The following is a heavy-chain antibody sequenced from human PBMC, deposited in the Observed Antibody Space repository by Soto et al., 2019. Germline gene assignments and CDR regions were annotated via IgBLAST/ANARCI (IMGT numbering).Heavy chain of an antibody. V-gene: IGHV1-69*01. J-gene: IGHJ6*02. D-gene: IGHD3-22*01. CDR1: AGTFSSYG. Sequence: QVQLVQSGAEVKKPGSSVKVSCKASAGTFSSYGISWVRQAPGQVLEWMGGIMPIFGTPNYAQKFQVIVTSNADESTSTVNTELRSLTDAATAVYYGAGDRSWKSYYYDRSVTHFDSIDVWGQGTKVTVAS. CDR3: AGDRSWKSYYYDRSVTHFDSIDV. CDR2: IMPIFGTP.